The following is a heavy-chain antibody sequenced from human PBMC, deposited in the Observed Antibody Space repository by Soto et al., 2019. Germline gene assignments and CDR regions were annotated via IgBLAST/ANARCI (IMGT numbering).Heavy chain of an antibody. Sequence: EVQLLESGGGLVQPGGSLRLSCSASGFPFSNYAMSWVRQAPGKGLEWVSAISRSGGSPYYADSVRGRFTVSRDNSKHTLYLQMNSLRAEDTAVYYCVRRLDYDILTGTIDYWGQGTLVTVSS. CDR1: GFPFSNYA. J-gene: IGHJ4*02. CDR2: ISRSGGSP. V-gene: IGHV3-23*01. D-gene: IGHD3-9*01. CDR3: VRRLDYDILTGTIDY.